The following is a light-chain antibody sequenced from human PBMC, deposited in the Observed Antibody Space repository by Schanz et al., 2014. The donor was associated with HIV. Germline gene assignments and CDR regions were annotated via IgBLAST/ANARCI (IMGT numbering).Light chain of an antibody. CDR3: GTWDSSLSAVV. J-gene: IGLJ2*01. CDR1: SSNFGNNY. Sequence: QSVLTQPPSVSAAPGQKVTISCSGGSSNFGNNYVSWYQQLPRTAPKLLIYDNNKRPSGIPDRFSGSKSGTSATLDITGLQTGDEADYYCGTWDSSLSAVVFGGGTKLTVL. CDR2: DNN. V-gene: IGLV1-51*01.